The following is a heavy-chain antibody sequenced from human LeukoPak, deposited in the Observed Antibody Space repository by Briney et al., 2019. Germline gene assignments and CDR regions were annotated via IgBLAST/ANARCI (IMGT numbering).Heavy chain of an antibody. CDR2: MNPNSGNT. Sequence: AASVKVSCKASGYTFTSYDINWVRQATGQGLEWMGWMNPNSGNTGYAQKFQGRVTMTRNTSISTAYMELSSLRSEDTAVYYCARGRDYGSGSYYDYWGQGTLVTVSS. D-gene: IGHD3-10*01. J-gene: IGHJ4*02. CDR1: GYTFTSYD. V-gene: IGHV1-8*01. CDR3: ARGRDYGSGSYYDY.